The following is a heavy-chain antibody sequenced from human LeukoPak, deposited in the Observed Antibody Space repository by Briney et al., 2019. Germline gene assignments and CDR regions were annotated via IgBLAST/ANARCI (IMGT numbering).Heavy chain of an antibody. V-gene: IGHV3-74*01. CDR3: VKSGIPGPLAFDI. Sequence: GGSLRLSCAASGFTFSSYWMHWVRQAPGKGLVWVSRINSDGSITTYADSVKGRFPISRDNAENTLFLQMNSLRAEDTAVYYCVKSGIPGPLAFDIWGQGTVVTVSS. J-gene: IGHJ3*02. CDR1: GFTFSSYW. D-gene: IGHD3-10*01. CDR2: INSDGSIT.